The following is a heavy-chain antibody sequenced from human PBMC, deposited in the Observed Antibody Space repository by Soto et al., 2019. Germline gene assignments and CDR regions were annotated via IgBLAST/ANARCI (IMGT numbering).Heavy chain of an antibody. D-gene: IGHD6-19*01. Sequence: GGSLRLSXAASGFSLGTYSMNWARQAPGKGLEWISYISISSDTIYYADSVKGRFTISRDNAKSSLHLQMNSLRDEDTAVYYCAREGNTGWFIDYWGQGTLVTVSS. CDR1: GFSLGTYS. CDR3: AREGNTGWFIDY. J-gene: IGHJ4*02. CDR2: ISISSDTI. V-gene: IGHV3-48*02.